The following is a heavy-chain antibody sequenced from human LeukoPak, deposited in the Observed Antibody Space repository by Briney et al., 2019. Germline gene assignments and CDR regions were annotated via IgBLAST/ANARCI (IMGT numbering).Heavy chain of an antibody. D-gene: IGHD5-12*01. CDR1: GFTFDDYA. CDR2: ISWNSGSI. V-gene: IGHV3-9*01. J-gene: IGHJ3*02. CDR3: AKDIVATIVEGAFDI. Sequence: PGGSLRLSCAASGFTFDDYAMHWVRQAPGKGLAWVSGISWNSGSIGYADSVKGRFTISRDNAKNSLYLQMNSLRAEDTALYYCAKDIVATIVEGAFDIWGQGTMVTVSS.